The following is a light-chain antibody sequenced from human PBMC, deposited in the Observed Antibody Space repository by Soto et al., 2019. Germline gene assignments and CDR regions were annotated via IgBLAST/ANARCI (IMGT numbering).Light chain of an antibody. CDR3: QQSYSTLWT. Sequence: IQMTLSPSSLSASGGYRVNSTCRASQSINDYLNWYQQKPGTAPRLLIYAASNLQSGVPSRFSGSGAGTDFTLTINSLQPEDFATYYCQQSYSTLWTFGPGTRVEIK. CDR2: AAS. V-gene: IGKV1-39*01. CDR1: QSINDY. J-gene: IGKJ1*01.